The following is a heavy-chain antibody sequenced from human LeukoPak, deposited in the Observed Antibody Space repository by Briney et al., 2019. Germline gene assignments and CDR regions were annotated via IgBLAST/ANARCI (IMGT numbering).Heavy chain of an antibody. D-gene: IGHD6-6*01. CDR1: GFTFSDYW. Sequence: PGGSLRLSCEASGFTFSDYWIHWVRQAPGKGLVWVSRINTDGSITNYADSVKGRFSISRDNAKNTLYLQMNSLRAEDTAVYYCAKEVGYSSSSGYFDYWGQGTLVTVSS. CDR3: AKEVGYSSSSGYFDY. CDR2: INTDGSIT. J-gene: IGHJ4*02. V-gene: IGHV3-74*01.